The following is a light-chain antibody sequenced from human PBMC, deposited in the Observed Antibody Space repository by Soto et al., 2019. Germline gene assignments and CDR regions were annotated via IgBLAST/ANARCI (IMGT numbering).Light chain of an antibody. CDR3: SSHTSSSTRV. V-gene: IGLV2-14*01. J-gene: IGLJ1*01. CDR2: EVS. CDR1: SSDVGGYNF. Sequence: QSVLTQPASVSGSPGQSITISCSGTSSDVGGYNFVSWYQQHPGKAPKLMIYEVSNRPSGVSTRFSVSKSGNTASLSISGLQAEDEADYYCSSHTSSSTRVFGTGTKLTVL.